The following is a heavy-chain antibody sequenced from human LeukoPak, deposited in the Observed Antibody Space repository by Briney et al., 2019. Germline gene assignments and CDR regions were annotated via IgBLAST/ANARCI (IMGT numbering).Heavy chain of an antibody. CDR2: INHSGST. CDR1: SGSFSGYY. CDR3: ARPQKAGYIPT. Sequence: PSETLSLTCAVYSGSFSGYYWSWIRQPPGKGLEWIGEINHSGSTNYNPSLKSRVTISVDTSKNQFSLKLSSVTAADTAVYYCARPQKAGYIPTWGQGTLVTVSS. V-gene: IGHV4-34*01. D-gene: IGHD5-24*01. J-gene: IGHJ4*02.